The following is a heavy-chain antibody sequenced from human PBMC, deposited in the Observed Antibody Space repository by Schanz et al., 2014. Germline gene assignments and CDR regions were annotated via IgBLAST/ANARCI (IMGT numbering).Heavy chain of an antibody. J-gene: IGHJ3*02. CDR3: ARESLNWEAFDI. CDR1: GFTFTNLG. V-gene: IGHV3-30*02. D-gene: IGHD7-27*01. Sequence: QVQLVESGGGVVQPGGSLRLSCAASGFTFTNLGMHWVRRAPGKGLEWVAFIRYDGSNQYYADSVKGRFTISRDNAKNSLYLEMTSLRGEDTAVYYCARESLNWEAFDIWGQGTVVTVSS. CDR2: IRYDGSNQ.